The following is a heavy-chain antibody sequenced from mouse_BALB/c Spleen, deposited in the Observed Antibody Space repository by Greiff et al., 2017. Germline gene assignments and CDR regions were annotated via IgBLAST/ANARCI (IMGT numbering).Heavy chain of an antibody. D-gene: IGHD1-1*01. CDR2: ISSGGSYT. CDR3: ASYGSSTYAMDY. Sequence: EVKLMESGGGLVKPGGSLKLSCAASGFTFSSYAMSWVRQSPEKRLEWVAEISSGGSYTYYPDTVTGRFTISRDNAKNTLYLEMSSLRSEDTAMYYCASYGSSTYAMDYWGQGTSVTVSS. CDR1: GFTFSSYA. J-gene: IGHJ4*01. V-gene: IGHV5-9-4*01.